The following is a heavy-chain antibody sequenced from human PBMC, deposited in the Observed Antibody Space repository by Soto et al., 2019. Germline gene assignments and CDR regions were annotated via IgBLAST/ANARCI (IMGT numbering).Heavy chain of an antibody. J-gene: IGHJ6*04. CDR3: AKDLSPLGYCSSTSCPPPGDV. D-gene: IGHD2-2*01. CDR1: GFTFDDYA. Sequence: EVQLVESGGGLVQPGRSLRLSCAASGFTFDDYAMHWVGQAPGKGLEWVSGISWNSGSIGYADSVKGRFTISRDNAKNSLYLQMNSLRAEDTALYYCAKDLSPLGYCSSTSCPPPGDVWGKGTTVTVSS. V-gene: IGHV3-9*01. CDR2: ISWNSGSI.